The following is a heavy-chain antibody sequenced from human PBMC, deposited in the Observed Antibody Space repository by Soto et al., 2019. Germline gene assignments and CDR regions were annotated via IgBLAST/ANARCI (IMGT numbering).Heavy chain of an antibody. V-gene: IGHV1-18*01. CDR1: GYSFTSYS. CDR2: INVYNGNT. J-gene: IGHJ4*02. Sequence: QVQLVQSGAEVKKPGASVKVSCKASGYSFTSYSISWVRQAPGQGLEWMGWINVYNGNTNYAQKLQGRVTMTTDTSTSTAYLDLRSLRSDDTAVYFRARDTSRGEYDYWGQGTLVTVSS. D-gene: IGHD3-10*01. CDR3: ARDTSRGEYDY.